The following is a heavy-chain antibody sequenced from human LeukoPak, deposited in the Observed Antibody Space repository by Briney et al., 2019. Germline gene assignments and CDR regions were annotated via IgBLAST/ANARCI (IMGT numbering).Heavy chain of an antibody. D-gene: IGHD3-10*01. CDR3: ARVAITKRDAYDI. V-gene: IGHV1-2*06. Sequence: GASVKVSCKASGYTFTGYYMHWVRQAPGQGLEWMGRINPNSGGTNYTQKFQGRVTMTRDTSISTAYMELRSLRSDDTALYYCARVAITKRDAYDIWGQGTMVTVSS. J-gene: IGHJ3*02. CDR1: GYTFTGYY. CDR2: INPNSGGT.